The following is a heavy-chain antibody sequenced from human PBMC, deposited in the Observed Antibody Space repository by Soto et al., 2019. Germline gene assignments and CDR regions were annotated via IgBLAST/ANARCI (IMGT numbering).Heavy chain of an antibody. D-gene: IGHD3-16*01. J-gene: IGHJ6*02. CDR2: IYSGGST. CDR1: GFTVSSNY. V-gene: IGHV3-66*01. Sequence: EVQLVESGGGLVQPGGSLRLSCAASGFTVSSNYMRRVRQAPGKGLEWVSVIYSGGSTYYADSVKGRFTISRDNSKNTVYLQMNSLRAEDTAVYYCARDMIRGMDVWGQGTTVTVSS. CDR3: ARDMIRGMDV.